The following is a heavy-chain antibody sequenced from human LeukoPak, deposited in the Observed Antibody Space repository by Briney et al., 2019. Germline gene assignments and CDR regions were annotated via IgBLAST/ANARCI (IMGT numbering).Heavy chain of an antibody. J-gene: IGHJ4*02. D-gene: IGHD5/OR15-5a*01. Sequence: GGSLRLSCTASGFIVSSHYMSWVRQAPGKGLEWVSLIHGDGTTYYSDSVRGRFTISRDNSKNTVFLQMNSLRAEDTAVYYCASGVWARSFFDYWGQGTLVTVSS. CDR3: ASGVWARSFFDY. V-gene: IGHV3-53*01. CDR1: GFIVSSHY. CDR2: IHGDGTT.